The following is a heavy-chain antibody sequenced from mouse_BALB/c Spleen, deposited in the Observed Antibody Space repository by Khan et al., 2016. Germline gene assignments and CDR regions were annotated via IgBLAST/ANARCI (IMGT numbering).Heavy chain of an antibody. Sequence: QVQLKESGAELARPGASVKLSCKASGYTFTSYWMQWVKQRPGQGLEWIGAIYPGAGDTRYTQKFKGKPTLTADKSSSTAFMQLSSLASEDAAVYYCARGDDCNYDYAMDYWGQGTSVTVSS. D-gene: IGHD2-1*01. J-gene: IGHJ4*01. V-gene: IGHV1-87*01. CDR1: GYTFTSYW. CDR2: IYPGAGDT. CDR3: ARGDDCNYDYAMDY.